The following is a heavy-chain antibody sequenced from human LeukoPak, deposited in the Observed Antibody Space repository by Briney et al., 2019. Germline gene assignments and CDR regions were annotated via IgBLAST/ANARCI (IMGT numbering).Heavy chain of an antibody. CDR1: GGSISSHY. CDR2: IYYSGST. V-gene: IGHV4-59*11. J-gene: IGHJ3*02. CDR3: ARDHRLSRSFDI. Sequence: SETLSLACTISGGSISSHYWGWIRQPPGKGLEWIGYIYYSGSTNYNPSLKSRVTISVDTSKNQFSLKLSSVTAADTAVYYCARDHRLSRSFDIWGQGTMVTVSS.